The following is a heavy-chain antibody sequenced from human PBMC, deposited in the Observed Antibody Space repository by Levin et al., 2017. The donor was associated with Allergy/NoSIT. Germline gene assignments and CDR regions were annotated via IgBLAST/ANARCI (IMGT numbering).Heavy chain of an antibody. CDR2: ISYDGSNK. Sequence: PGGSLRLSCAASGFTFSSYGMHWVRQAPGKGLEWVAVISYDGSNKYYADSVKGRFTISRDNSKNTLYLQMNSLRAEDTAVYYCAKDLFEYSSSAGDWFDPWGQGTLVTVSS. CDR3: AKDLFEYSSSAGDWFDP. CDR1: GFTFSSYG. V-gene: IGHV3-30*18. J-gene: IGHJ5*02. D-gene: IGHD6-6*01.